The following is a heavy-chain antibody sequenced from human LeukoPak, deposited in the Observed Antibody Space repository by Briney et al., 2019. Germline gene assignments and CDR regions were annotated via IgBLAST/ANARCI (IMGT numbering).Heavy chain of an antibody. CDR2: INPNSGGT. V-gene: IGHV1-2*02. CDR3: ATDFIAAAGTPWFDP. D-gene: IGHD6-13*01. J-gene: IGHJ5*02. Sequence: ASVKVSCKASGYTFTSYGISRVRQPPGQGLEWMGWINPNSGGTNYAQKFQGRVTMTRDTSISTAYMELRRLRADDTAVYYCATDFIAAAGTPWFDPWGQGTLVTVSS. CDR1: GYTFTSYG.